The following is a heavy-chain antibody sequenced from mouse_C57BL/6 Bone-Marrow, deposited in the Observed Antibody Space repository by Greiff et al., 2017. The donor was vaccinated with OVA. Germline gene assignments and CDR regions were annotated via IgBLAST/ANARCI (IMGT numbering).Heavy chain of an antibody. D-gene: IGHD1-1*01. CDR3: ARRGFYYGSSYVDY. J-gene: IGHJ2*01. CDR2: INPGSGGT. CDR1: GYAFTNYL. Sequence: QVQLKESGAELVRPGTSVKVSCKASGYAFTNYLIEWVKQRPGQGLEWIGVINPGSGGTNYNEKFKGKATLTADKSSSTAYMQLSILTSEDSAVYFCARRGFYYGSSYVDYWGQGTTLTVSS. V-gene: IGHV1-54*01.